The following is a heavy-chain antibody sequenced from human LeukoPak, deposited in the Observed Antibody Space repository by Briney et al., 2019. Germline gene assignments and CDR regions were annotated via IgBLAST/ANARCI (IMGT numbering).Heavy chain of an antibody. CDR3: AREQLWLLTDY. CDR2: ISSSSSYI. CDR1: GFTFSSYS. V-gene: IGHV3-21*01. D-gene: IGHD5-18*01. J-gene: IGHJ4*02. Sequence: GRSLRLSCAASGFTFSSYSMNWVRQAPGKWLEWVSSISSSSSYIYYADSVKGRFTISRDNAKNSLYLQMNRLRAEDTAVYYCAREQLWLLTDYWGQGTLVSVSS.